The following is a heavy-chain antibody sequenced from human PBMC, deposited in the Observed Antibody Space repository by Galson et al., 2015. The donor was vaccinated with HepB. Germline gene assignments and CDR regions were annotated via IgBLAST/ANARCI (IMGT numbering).Heavy chain of an antibody. CDR3: AKVSCSITTCYPRTGEEIFNFDY. D-gene: IGHD2-2*01. V-gene: IGHV3-23*01. Sequence: SLRLSCAASGFTFSSYAMAWVRQAPGKGLEWVSGFSDSGDITYYADSVKGRFTISRDNSKNRLYLQMNSLRAEGTAVYYCAKVSCSITTCYPRTGEEIFNFDYWGQGTLVTVSS. CDR2: FSDSGDIT. J-gene: IGHJ4*02. CDR1: GFTFSSYA.